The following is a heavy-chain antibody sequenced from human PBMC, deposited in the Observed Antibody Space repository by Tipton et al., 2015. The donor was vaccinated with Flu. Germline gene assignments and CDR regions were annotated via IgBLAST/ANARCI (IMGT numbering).Heavy chain of an antibody. V-gene: IGHV4-39*07. CDR2: IFHSGTT. Sequence: TLSLTCTVSGGSVSSSDFYWGWVRQPPGKGPEWIGSIFHSGTTYYDLSLQSRVTISGDTSKNQFSLKLSSVTAADTAVYYCATHCVGVCSHAFDSWGQGTMVTLSS. CDR3: ATHCVGVCSHAFDS. CDR1: GGSVSSSDFY. J-gene: IGHJ3*02. D-gene: IGHD2-21*02.